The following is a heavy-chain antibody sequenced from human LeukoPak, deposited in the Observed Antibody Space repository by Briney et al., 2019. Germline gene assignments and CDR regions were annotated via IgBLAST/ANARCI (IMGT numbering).Heavy chain of an antibody. J-gene: IGHJ4*02. CDR3: ARSVTYYGSGSYNS. CDR2: ISSSSSTI. V-gene: IGHV3-48*01. Sequence: GGSLRLSCAASGFTFSSYAMNWVRQAPGKGLEWVSYISSSSSTIYYADSVKGRFTISRDNAKNSLYLQMNSLRAEDTAVYYCARSVTYYGSGSYNSWGQGALVTVSS. CDR1: GFTFSSYA. D-gene: IGHD3-10*01.